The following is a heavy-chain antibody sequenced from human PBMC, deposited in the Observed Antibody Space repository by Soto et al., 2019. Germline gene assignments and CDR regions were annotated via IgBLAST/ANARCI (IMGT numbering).Heavy chain of an antibody. D-gene: IGHD3-22*01. CDR3: ARDLRGTYYYDSSGYYPDY. CDR1: GFTFSSYA. Sequence: PGGSLRLSCAASGFTFSSYAMHWVRQAPGKGLEWVAVISYDGSNKYYADSVKGRFTISRDNSKNTLYLQMNSLRAEDTAVYYCARDLRGTYYYDSSGYYPDYWGQGTLVTVSS. V-gene: IGHV3-30-3*01. CDR2: ISYDGSNK. J-gene: IGHJ4*02.